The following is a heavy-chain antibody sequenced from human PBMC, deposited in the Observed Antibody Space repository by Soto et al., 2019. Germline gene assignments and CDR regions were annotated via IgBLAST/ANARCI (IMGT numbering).Heavy chain of an antibody. J-gene: IGHJ4*02. CDR1: GLTFSPYW. D-gene: IGHD2-8*01. CDR3: ARGSNQDY. V-gene: IGHV3-7*03. Sequence: EVELVESGGDLVQPGGSLRLSCVASGLTFSPYWMSWVRQAPGKGLEWVATINNDGSEKYYAESVKGRFTISRDNAKDSLYLQLSSLRAEDTAIYYCARGSNQDYWGQGTLVAVSS. CDR2: INNDGSEK.